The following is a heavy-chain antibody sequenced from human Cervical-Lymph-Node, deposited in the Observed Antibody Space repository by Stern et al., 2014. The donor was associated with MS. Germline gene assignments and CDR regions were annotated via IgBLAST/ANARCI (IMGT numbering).Heavy chain of an antibody. D-gene: IGHD1-26*01. Sequence: QVQLVQSGAEVKKPGSSVKVSCTASGGTFSSYAISWVRQAPGQGLEWMGGIIHIFGTVNYAQTFQGRVTISTDEATSPAYLQMSSLRSEGTAVYYCARGELKEGLVRGMDVWGQGTTVTVSS. CDR1: GGTFSSYA. CDR3: ARGELKEGLVRGMDV. V-gene: IGHV1-69*01. J-gene: IGHJ6*02. CDR2: IIHIFGTV.